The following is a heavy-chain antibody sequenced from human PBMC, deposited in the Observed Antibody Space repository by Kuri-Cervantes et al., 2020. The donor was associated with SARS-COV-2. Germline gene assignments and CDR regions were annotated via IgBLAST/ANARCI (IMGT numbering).Heavy chain of an antibody. CDR3: ARANYDFWSGYYPADY. CDR1: GFTFSSYW. D-gene: IGHD3-3*01. Sequence: GESLKISCAASGFTFSSYWMSWVRQAPGKGLEWVANIKEDGSEKYYVDFVEGRFTISRDNAKNSLYLQMNSLRAEDTAVYYCARANYDFWSGYYPADYWGQGTLVTVSS. CDR2: IKEDGSEK. J-gene: IGHJ4*02. V-gene: IGHV3-7*01.